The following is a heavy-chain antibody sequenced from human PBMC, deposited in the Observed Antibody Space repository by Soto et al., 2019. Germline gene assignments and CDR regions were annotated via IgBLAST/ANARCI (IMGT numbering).Heavy chain of an antibody. V-gene: IGHV3-23*01. CDR3: ANIPLNYYDSGNYYNDY. J-gene: IGHJ4*02. D-gene: IGHD3-10*01. CDR1: GFTFSSYA. CDR2: ISASGGST. Sequence: EVQLLESGGGLVQPGGSLRLSCAASGFTFSSYAMSWVRQAPGKGLEWVSGISASGGSTYYADSVKGRFTISRDNSKNTLYLQMNNLKAEDTAVYYCANIPLNYYDSGNYYNDYWGQGTLVTVSS.